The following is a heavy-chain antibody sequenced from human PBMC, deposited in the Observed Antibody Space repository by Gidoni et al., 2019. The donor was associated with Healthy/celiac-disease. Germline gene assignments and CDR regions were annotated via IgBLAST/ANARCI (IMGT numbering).Heavy chain of an antibody. J-gene: IGHJ5*02. D-gene: IGHD6-13*01. CDR3: AKDYSSSWYVIGFDP. CDR1: GFPFRSYA. V-gene: IGHV3-23*01. CDR2: ISGSGGST. Sequence: EVQLLESGGGLVQPGGSLRLSCAASGFPFRSYAMSWVRQAPGKGLEWFSAISGSGGSTYYADSVKGRFTISRDNSKNTLYLQMNSLRAEDTAVYYCAKDYSSSWYVIGFDPWGQGTLVTVSS.